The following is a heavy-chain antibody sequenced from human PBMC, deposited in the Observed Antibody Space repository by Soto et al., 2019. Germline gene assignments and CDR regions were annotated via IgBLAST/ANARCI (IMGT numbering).Heavy chain of an antibody. CDR1: GYTFTSYD. J-gene: IGHJ6*02. CDR3: ARDHDIGPYGRVYGMDV. V-gene: IGHV1-18*01. Sequence: QVQLVQSGAEVKKPGASVKVSCKASGYTFTSYDISWVRQAPGQGLEWMGWISAYNGNTNYAQKLQGRVTMTTDTSTSTAYMELRSLRSDDTAVYYCARDHDIGPYGRVYGMDVWGQGTTVTVSS. CDR2: ISAYNGNT. D-gene: IGHD3-9*01.